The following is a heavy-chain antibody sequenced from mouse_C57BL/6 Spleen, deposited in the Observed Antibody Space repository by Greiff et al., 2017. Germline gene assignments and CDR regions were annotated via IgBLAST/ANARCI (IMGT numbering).Heavy chain of an antibody. J-gene: IGHJ3*01. CDR1: GYTFTSYW. CDR3: AREGYDYDGTWFAD. V-gene: IGHV1-64*01. D-gene: IGHD2-4*01. Sequence: VQLQQPGAELVKPGASVKLSCKASGYTFTSYWMHWVKQRPGQGLEWIGMIHPNSGSTNYNEKFKSKATLTVDKSSSTAYMQLSSLTSEDSAVYYCAREGYDYDGTWFADWGQGTLVTVSA. CDR2: IHPNSGST.